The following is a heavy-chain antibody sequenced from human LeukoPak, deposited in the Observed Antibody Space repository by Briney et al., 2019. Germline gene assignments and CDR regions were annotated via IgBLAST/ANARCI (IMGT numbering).Heavy chain of an antibody. V-gene: IGHV3-21*01. CDR1: GFTFSSYS. Sequence: PGGSLRPSCAASGFTFSSYSMNWVRQAPGKGLEWVSSISSNSNYMYYADSVKGRFTISRDNAKNSLYMQMNSLRAEDTAVYYCASWYYYGSGSFLLWGQGTLVTVSS. CDR3: ASWYYYGSGSFLL. CDR2: ISSNSNYM. D-gene: IGHD3-10*01. J-gene: IGHJ4*02.